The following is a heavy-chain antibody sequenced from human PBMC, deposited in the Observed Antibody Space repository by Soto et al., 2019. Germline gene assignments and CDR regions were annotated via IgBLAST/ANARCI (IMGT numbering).Heavy chain of an antibody. V-gene: IGHV4-39*01. CDR3: ARHTPAISISDH. CDR1: DGSISSSSYY. D-gene: IGHD2-15*01. J-gene: IGHJ4*02. CDR2: IYYSGST. Sequence: SETLSLTCTVSDGSISSSSYYSGWIRQPPGKGLEWIGSIYYSGSTYHNPSLKSRVTISVDTSKNQFSLKLSSVTAADTAVYYCARHTPAISISDHWGQGTLVTVSS.